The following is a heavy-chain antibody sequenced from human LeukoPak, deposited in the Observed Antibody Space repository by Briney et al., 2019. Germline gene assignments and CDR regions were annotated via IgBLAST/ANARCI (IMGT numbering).Heavy chain of an antibody. CDR1: GFTFSSYG. CDR2: ISYDGSNK. Sequence: GGSLRLSCAASGFTFSSYGMHWVRQAPGKGLEWVAVISYDGSNKYYADSVKGRFTISRDNSKNTLYLQMNSLRAEDTAVYYCAKDRIAAAAIDAFDIWGQGTMVTVSS. D-gene: IGHD6-13*01. J-gene: IGHJ3*02. CDR3: AKDRIAAAAIDAFDI. V-gene: IGHV3-30*18.